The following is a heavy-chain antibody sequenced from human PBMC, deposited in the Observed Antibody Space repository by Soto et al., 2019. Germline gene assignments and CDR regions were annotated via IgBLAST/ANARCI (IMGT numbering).Heavy chain of an antibody. V-gene: IGHV3-23*01. D-gene: IGHD1-26*01. CDR3: AKQPTWDRWSRDYFDF. J-gene: IGHJ4*02. CDR2: ISGSGGRV. CDR1: GFTFSSYG. Sequence: GGSLRLSCAASGFTFSSYGISWVRQAPGKGLEWVSGISGSGGRVYYTDSVRGRFTISRDNSKNTLFLQMNSLRAEDEAVYYCAKQPTWDRWSRDYFDFWGQGTLVTVSS.